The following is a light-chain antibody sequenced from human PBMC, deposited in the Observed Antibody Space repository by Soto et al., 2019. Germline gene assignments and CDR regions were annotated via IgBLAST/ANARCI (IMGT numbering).Light chain of an antibody. CDR1: SSDVGSYNL. Sequence: QSVLTQPASVSGSPGQSITISCTGTSSDVGSYNLVSWYQQHPGKAPKLMIYEGSKRPSGVSNRFSGSKSGNTASLTISGVHAEDEAEYYCCSYVGSSVAFGGGTKLTVL. CDR2: EGS. J-gene: IGLJ2*01. CDR3: CSYVGSSVA. V-gene: IGLV2-23*01.